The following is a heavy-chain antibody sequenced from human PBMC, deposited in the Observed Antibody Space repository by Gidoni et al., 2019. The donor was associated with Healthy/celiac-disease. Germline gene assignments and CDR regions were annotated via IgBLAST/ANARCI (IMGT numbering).Heavy chain of an antibody. D-gene: IGHD6-13*01. V-gene: IGHV3-7*01. CDR2: IKQDASEK. J-gene: IGHJ5*02. Sequence: EVQLVESGGGLVQPGGPLRPSWAASGFTLSSYWMRWVRQAPGKGLEWVANIKQDASEKSCVNSVKGRFTISRDNAKNSLYLQMNSLRAEDTAVYYCARAPHPIAAARYWFDPWGQGTLVTVSS. CDR3: ARAPHPIAAARYWFDP. CDR1: GFTLSSYW.